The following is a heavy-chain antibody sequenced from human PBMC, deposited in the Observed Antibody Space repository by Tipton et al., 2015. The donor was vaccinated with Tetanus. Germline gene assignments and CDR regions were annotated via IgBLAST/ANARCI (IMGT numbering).Heavy chain of an antibody. CDR2: IYSTSTT. CDR3: ARDRAPPSSWYFDL. D-gene: IGHD3-10*01. J-gene: IGHJ2*01. Sequence: SLRLSCAASGFSVSNNYLSWVRQAPGKGLEWVSIIYSTSTTYYVDSVKGRFTISRDIPKNMVYLQMNSLRAEDTAVYYCARDRAPPSSWYFDLWGRGTLVTVSS. V-gene: IGHV3-53*01. CDR1: GFSVSNNY.